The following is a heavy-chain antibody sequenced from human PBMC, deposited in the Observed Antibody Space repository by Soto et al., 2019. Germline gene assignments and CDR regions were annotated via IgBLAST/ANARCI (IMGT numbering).Heavy chain of an antibody. Sequence: ASVKVSCKASGYTFTVYYMHWVRQAPGQGLEWMGWINPKSGGTMYPQKFQGRVTMTWDTSISTAYMALTRLRSDDTTVYYCARDLAKGGGSAGFDYWGQGTLVTVSS. D-gene: IGHD1-26*01. CDR3: ARDLAKGGGSAGFDY. CDR2: INPKSGGT. CDR1: GYTFTVYY. V-gene: IGHV1-2*02. J-gene: IGHJ4*02.